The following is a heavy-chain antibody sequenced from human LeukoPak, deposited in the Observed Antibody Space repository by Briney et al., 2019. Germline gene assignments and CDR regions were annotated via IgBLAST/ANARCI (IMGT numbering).Heavy chain of an antibody. Sequence: GGSLRLSCAASGFTFSSFGMHWVRQAPGKGLEWVAVICYDASNKYYAASVKGRFTISRDNSKNTLFLQMNSLRDDDTAVYYCVRGVGVSRFNYFDPWGQGTLVIVSS. CDR1: GFTFSSFG. V-gene: IGHV3-33*01. CDR2: ICYDASNK. J-gene: IGHJ5*02. D-gene: IGHD6-13*01. CDR3: VRGVGVSRFNYFDP.